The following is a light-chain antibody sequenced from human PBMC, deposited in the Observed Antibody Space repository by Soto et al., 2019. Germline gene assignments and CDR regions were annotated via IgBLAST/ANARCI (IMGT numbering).Light chain of an antibody. CDR2: STN. CDR1: TGAVTSGYY. J-gene: IGLJ2*01. CDR3: VLYYGGQLGV. Sequence: QAVVTQEPSLTVSPGGTVTLTCATSTGAVTSGYYPNWFQQKPGQAPRALIYSTNNKYSWTPARFSGSLLGGKAALTRSGVQPEVEADDYCVLYYGGQLGVFGGGTKVTVL. V-gene: IGLV7-43*01.